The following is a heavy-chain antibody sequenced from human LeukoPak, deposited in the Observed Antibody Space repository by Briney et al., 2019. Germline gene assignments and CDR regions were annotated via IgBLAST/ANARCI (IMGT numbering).Heavy chain of an antibody. Sequence: GGSLRLSCAASGFTLSSYGMHWVRQAPGKGLEWVGVIWYDGSNKYYADSVKGRFTISRDNSKTPLYLQMNSLRAEDPAVYYCARDSAQDIVVVPAAPPVYGMDVWGQGTTVTVSS. CDR3: ARDSAQDIVVVPAAPPVYGMDV. J-gene: IGHJ6*02. CDR1: GFTLSSYG. V-gene: IGHV3-33*01. D-gene: IGHD2-2*01. CDR2: IWYDGSNK.